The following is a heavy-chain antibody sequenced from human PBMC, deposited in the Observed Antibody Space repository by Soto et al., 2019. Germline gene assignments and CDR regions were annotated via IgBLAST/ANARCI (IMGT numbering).Heavy chain of an antibody. J-gene: IGHJ4*02. CDR1: GGSVSSGSYY. V-gene: IGHV4-61*01. Sequence: SETLSLTCTVSGGSVSSGSYYWSWIRQPPGKGLEWIGYIYYGGSTNYNPSLKSRVTISVDTSMNQFSLKLSSVTAADTAVYYCARGGWLQFFDYWGQGTLVTVSS. D-gene: IGHD5-12*01. CDR2: IYYGGST. CDR3: ARGGWLQFFDY.